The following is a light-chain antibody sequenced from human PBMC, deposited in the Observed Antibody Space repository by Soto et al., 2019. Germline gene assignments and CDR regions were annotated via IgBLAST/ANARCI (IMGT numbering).Light chain of an antibody. Sequence: EIVMTQSLATLSVSPGERATLSCRASQSVSSNLAWYQQKVGQAPRLLIYDASTRATGVPARFSGSGSGTEFTLTISSLQSEDVAVYYCQQYSNWPETFGQGTKVDIK. V-gene: IGKV3-15*01. J-gene: IGKJ1*01. CDR3: QQYSNWPET. CDR1: QSVSSN. CDR2: DAS.